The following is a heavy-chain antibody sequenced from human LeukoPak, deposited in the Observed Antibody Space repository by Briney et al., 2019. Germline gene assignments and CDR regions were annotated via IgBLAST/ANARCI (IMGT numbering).Heavy chain of an antibody. CDR3: ARAVHGPDGMDV. D-gene: IGHD4-17*01. V-gene: IGHV4-31*03. J-gene: IGHJ6*02. Sequence: SETLSLTCTVSGGSISSGGYYWSWIRQHPGKGLEWIGYIYYSGSTYYNPSLKSRVTISVDTSKNQFSLKLSSVTAADTAVYYCARAVHGPDGMDVWGQGTTVTVSS. CDR1: GGSISSGGYY. CDR2: IYYSGST.